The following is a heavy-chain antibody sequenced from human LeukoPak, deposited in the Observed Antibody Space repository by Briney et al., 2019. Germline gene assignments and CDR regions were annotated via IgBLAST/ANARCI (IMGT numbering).Heavy chain of an antibody. V-gene: IGHV1-2*04. Sequence: GASVKVSCKASGGTLSSYAISWVRQAPGQGLEWMGWINPNSGGTNYAQKFQGWVTMTRDTSISTAYMELSRLRSDDTAVYYCALEVYYSDNSAFDYWGQGTLVTVSS. D-gene: IGHD4-11*01. CDR2: INPNSGGT. J-gene: IGHJ4*01. CDR3: ALEVYYSDNSAFDY. CDR1: GGTLSSYA.